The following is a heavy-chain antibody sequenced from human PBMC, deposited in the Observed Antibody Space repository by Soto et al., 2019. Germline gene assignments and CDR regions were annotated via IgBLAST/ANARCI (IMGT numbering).Heavy chain of an antibody. CDR3: ARDLGYCSGGSCPSFDY. CDR2: ISSSGSTI. Sequence: EVQLVESGGGLVQPGGSLRLSCAASGFTFSSYEMNWVRQAPGKGLEWVSYISSSGSTIYYADSVKGRFTISRDNAKNSLYLQMNSLRDEDSAVYHCARDLGYCSGGSCPSFDYWGQGTLVTVSS. J-gene: IGHJ4*02. CDR1: GFTFSSYE. V-gene: IGHV3-48*03. D-gene: IGHD2-15*01.